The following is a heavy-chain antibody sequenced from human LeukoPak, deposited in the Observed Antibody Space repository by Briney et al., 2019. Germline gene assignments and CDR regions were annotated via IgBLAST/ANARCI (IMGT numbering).Heavy chain of an antibody. CDR1: GGSIGSGGYY. J-gene: IGHJ3*02. D-gene: IGHD5-18*01. Sequence: SQTLSLTCTVSGGSIGSGGYYWNWIRQSPGKDLEWIGYIYYSGTTYSNPSLKSRVTISLDRSNNQFSLKLSTVTAADTAVYYCARATGGHNYGSWCVFDIWGQGTMVTASS. CDR3: ARATGGHNYGSWCVFDI. CDR2: IYYSGTT. V-gene: IGHV4-30-2*06.